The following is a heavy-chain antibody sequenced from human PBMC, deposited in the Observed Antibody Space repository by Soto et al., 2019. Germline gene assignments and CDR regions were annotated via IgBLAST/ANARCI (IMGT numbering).Heavy chain of an antibody. CDR1: GYTFTSYD. V-gene: IGHV1-8*01. Sequence: ASVKVSCKASGYTFTSYDINWVRQATGQGLEWMGWMNPNSGNTGYAQKCQGRVTMTRNTSISTAYMELSSLRSEDTAVYYCARLTITMVRGVTPHNYYYYGMDVWGQGTTVTVSS. CDR3: ARLTITMVRGVTPHNYYYYGMDV. D-gene: IGHD3-10*01. CDR2: MNPNSGNT. J-gene: IGHJ6*02.